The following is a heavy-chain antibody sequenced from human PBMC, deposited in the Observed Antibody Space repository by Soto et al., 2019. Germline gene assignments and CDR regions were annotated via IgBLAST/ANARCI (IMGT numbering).Heavy chain of an antibody. CDR3: AKSRGYSGYDDAFDI. D-gene: IGHD5-12*01. CDR1: GFTFSSYA. Sequence: GESLKISCAASGFTFSSYAMSWVRQAPGKGLEWVSAISGSGGSTYYADSVKGRFTISRDNSKNTLYLQMNSLRAEDTAVYYCAKSRGYSGYDDAFDIWGQGTMVTVSS. V-gene: IGHV3-23*01. CDR2: ISGSGGST. J-gene: IGHJ3*02.